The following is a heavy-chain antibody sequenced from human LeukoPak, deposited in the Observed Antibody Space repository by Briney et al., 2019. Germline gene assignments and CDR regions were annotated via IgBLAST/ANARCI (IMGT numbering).Heavy chain of an antibody. J-gene: IGHJ4*02. CDR2: IYHSGTT. Sequence: SETLSLTCTVSGGSISSSSYYWGWIRQPPGKGLEWIGYIYHSGTTNYNPSLRSRVTISVDTSKNQFSLKLSSVTAADTAVYYCATMKAVRVNDFWSGYPDYWGQGTLVTVSS. D-gene: IGHD3-3*01. CDR1: GGSISSSSYY. V-gene: IGHV4-61*05. CDR3: ATMKAVRVNDFWSGYPDY.